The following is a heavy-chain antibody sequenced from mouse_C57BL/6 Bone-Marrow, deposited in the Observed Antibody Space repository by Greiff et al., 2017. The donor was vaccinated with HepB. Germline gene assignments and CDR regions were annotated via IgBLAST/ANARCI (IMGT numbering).Heavy chain of an antibody. CDR1: GYSITSGYD. CDR3: ARSYDSLYFDY. CDR2: ISYSGST. V-gene: IGHV3-1*01. D-gene: IGHD2-4*01. J-gene: IGHJ2*01. Sequence: EVQRVESGPGMVKPSQSLSLTCTVTGYSITSGYDWHWIRHFPGNKLEWMGYISYSGSTNYNPSLKSRISITHDTSKNHFFLKLNSVTTEDTATYYCARSYDSLYFDYWGQGTTLTVSS.